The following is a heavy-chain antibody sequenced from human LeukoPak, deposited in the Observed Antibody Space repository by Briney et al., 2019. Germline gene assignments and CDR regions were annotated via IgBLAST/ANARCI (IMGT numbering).Heavy chain of an antibody. CDR1: GYTFTGYY. Sequence: ASVKVSCKASGYTFTGYYMHWVRQAPGQGLEWMGWVNPNSGGTNYAQKFQGRVTMARDMSISTAYMELSRLRSDDTAVYYCARGLREFVVVPAARTLDPFDIWGQGTMVTVSS. J-gene: IGHJ3*02. CDR3: ARGLREFVVVPAARTLDPFDI. CDR2: VNPNSGGT. V-gene: IGHV1-2*02. D-gene: IGHD2-2*01.